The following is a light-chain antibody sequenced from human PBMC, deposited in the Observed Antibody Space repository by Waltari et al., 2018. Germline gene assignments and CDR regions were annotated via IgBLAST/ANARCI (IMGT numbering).Light chain of an antibody. Sequence: QSVLTQSPSASGTPGQRVTISCSGSSSHIGSTTVNWYQQFPGTAPNLPIYTDNQRPSGVPERFSGSKSGTSASLAISGLQSEDEADYYCAAWDASLNGWVFGGGTTLTVL. V-gene: IGLV1-44*01. CDR3: AAWDASLNGWV. J-gene: IGLJ3*02. CDR1: SSHIGSTT. CDR2: TDN.